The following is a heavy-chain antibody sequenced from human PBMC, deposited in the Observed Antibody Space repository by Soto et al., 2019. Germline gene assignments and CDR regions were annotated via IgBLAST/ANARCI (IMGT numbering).Heavy chain of an antibody. V-gene: IGHV4-59*08. D-gene: IGHD6-13*01. CDR3: ARRTAGTGFATGNWFDP. Sequence: PSETLSLTCTVSGDSINTYFWNWIRRPPGKGLEWIGHISHSGSTIYNPSLRSRLTISMVTSKNQFSLRLSSVIAADTAVYYCARRTAGTGFATGNWFDPWGQGTLVPVSS. CDR1: GDSINTYF. J-gene: IGHJ5*02. CDR2: ISHSGST.